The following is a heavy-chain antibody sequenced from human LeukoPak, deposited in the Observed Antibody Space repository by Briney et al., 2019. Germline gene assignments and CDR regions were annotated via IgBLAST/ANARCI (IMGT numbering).Heavy chain of an antibody. CDR3: ARGNTVVSRFDAFDI. Sequence: SETLSLTCAVYGGSLSGYYGSWIRQPPGKGLEWIGEINHGGSTNYNPSLKSRVTISVDTSKNQFSLKLSSVTAADTAVYYCARGNTVVSRFDAFDIWGQGTMVTVSS. V-gene: IGHV4-34*01. J-gene: IGHJ3*02. CDR2: INHGGST. D-gene: IGHD4-23*01. CDR1: GGSLSGYY.